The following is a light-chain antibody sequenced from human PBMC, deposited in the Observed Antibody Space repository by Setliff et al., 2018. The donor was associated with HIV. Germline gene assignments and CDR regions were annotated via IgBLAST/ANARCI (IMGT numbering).Light chain of an antibody. CDR1: SSDIGGYSY. Sequence: QSALTQPASVSGSPGQSITISCTGTSSDIGGYSYVSWYQQHPGKAPKLIIYEVSNRPSGVSNRFSGSKSGYTASLTISGLQAEDEADYYCSSYAGTNILYVFGTGTKGTVL. CDR3: SSYAGTNILYV. V-gene: IGLV2-14*01. J-gene: IGLJ1*01. CDR2: EVS.